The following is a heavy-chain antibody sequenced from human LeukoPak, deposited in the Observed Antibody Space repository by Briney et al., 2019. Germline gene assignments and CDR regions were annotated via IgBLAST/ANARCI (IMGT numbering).Heavy chain of an antibody. CDR1: EFTFSTYW. CDR3: ARRRGSSWYYFDY. CDR2: INQDGSDK. Sequence: GGSLRLSCVASEFTFSTYWMSWVRQAPGKGLEWVANINQDGSDKYCVDSVKGRLTISRDNAKKSLYLQMNSLRAEDTALYYCARRRGSSWYYFDYWGQGTLVTVSS. D-gene: IGHD6-13*01. V-gene: IGHV3-7*03. J-gene: IGHJ4*02.